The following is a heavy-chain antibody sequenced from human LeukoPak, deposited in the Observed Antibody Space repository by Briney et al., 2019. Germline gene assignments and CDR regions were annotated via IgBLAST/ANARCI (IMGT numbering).Heavy chain of an antibody. D-gene: IGHD3-10*01. Sequence: GASVKVSCKASGYTFTSYGISWVRQAPGQGLEWMGWISAYNGNTNYAQKLQGRVTMTTDTSTSTAYMELRSLRSDDTAVYYCARDRPRPLTMVRGVIPTDYYYYGMDVWGQGTTVTVSS. CDR3: ARDRPRPLTMVRGVIPTDYYYYGMDV. CDR2: ISAYNGNT. V-gene: IGHV1-18*01. CDR1: GYTFTSYG. J-gene: IGHJ6*02.